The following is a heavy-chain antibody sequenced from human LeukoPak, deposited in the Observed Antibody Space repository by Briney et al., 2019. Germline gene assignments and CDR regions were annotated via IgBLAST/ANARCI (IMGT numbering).Heavy chain of an antibody. D-gene: IGHD3-10*01. CDR1: GGTFSSYA. Sequence: ASVKVSCKASGGTFSSYAISWVRQAPGQGLEWMGRIIPILGIANYAQKLQGRVTMTTDTSTSTAYMELRSLRSDDTAVYYCARERWFGELAWFDPWGQGTLVTVSS. CDR3: ARERWFGELAWFDP. V-gene: IGHV1-69*04. CDR2: IIPILGIA. J-gene: IGHJ5*02.